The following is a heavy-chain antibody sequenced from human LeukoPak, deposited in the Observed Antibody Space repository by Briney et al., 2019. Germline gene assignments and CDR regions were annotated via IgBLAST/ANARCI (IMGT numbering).Heavy chain of an antibody. D-gene: IGHD6-19*01. J-gene: IGHJ6*02. Sequence: GGSLRLSCAASGFTFSSYGMHWVRQAPGQGLEWVAVISYDESNKYYADSVKGRFTISRDNSKNTLYLQMNSLRAEDTAVYYCAKDREIDSSGWYYYYYGMDVWGQGTTVTVSS. V-gene: IGHV3-30*18. CDR1: GFTFSSYG. CDR2: ISYDESNK. CDR3: AKDREIDSSGWYYYYYGMDV.